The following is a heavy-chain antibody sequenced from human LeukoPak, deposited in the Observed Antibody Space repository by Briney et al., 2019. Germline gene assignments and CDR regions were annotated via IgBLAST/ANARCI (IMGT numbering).Heavy chain of an antibody. CDR1: GYSFTSYW. V-gene: IGHV5-51*01. Sequence: GESLKISCKGSGYSFTSYWIGWVRQMPGKGLEWMGIIYPGDSDTRYSPSFQGQVTISADKSISTAYLQWSSLKASDTAMYYCARLTLGAAAGTSDMDVWGQGTTVTVSS. D-gene: IGHD6-13*01. CDR3: ARLTLGAAAGTSDMDV. CDR2: IYPGDSDT. J-gene: IGHJ6*02.